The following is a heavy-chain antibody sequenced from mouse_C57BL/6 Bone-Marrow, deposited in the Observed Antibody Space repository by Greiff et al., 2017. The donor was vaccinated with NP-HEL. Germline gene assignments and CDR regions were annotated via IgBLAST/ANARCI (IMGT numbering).Heavy chain of an antibody. CDR3: ARDGTRNYYYAMDY. CDR2: ISDGGSYT. Sequence: EVKLVESGGGLVKPGGSLKLSCAASGFTFSSYAMSWVRQTPEKRLEWVATISDGGSYTYYPDNVKGRFTISRDNAKNNLYLQMSHLKSEDTAMYYCARDGTRNYYYAMDYWGQGTSVTVSS. CDR1: GFTFSSYA. V-gene: IGHV5-4*01. J-gene: IGHJ4*01.